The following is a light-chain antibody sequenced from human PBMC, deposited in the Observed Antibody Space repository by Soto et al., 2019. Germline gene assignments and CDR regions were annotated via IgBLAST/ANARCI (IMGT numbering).Light chain of an antibody. J-gene: IGKJ1*01. CDR2: GAS. CDR3: QQYGSSPQT. CDR1: QSVSSSY. V-gene: IGKV3-20*01. Sequence: EMLLTQSPGTLSLSRGERATLSCRASQSVSSSYLAWYQQKPGQAPRLLIYGASSRATGIPDRFSGSGSGTDFTLTISRLEPEDFAVYYCQQYGSSPQTFGQGTKVDIK.